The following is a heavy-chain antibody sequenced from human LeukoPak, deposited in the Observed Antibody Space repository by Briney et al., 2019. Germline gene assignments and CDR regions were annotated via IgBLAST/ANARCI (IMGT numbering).Heavy chain of an antibody. D-gene: IGHD3-22*01. CDR3: ASSTSGYYREYFQH. CDR1: GFTVSSNY. CDR2: IYSGGST. V-gene: IGHV3-53*01. Sequence: GGSLRLSCAASGFTVSSNYMSWVRQAPGKGLEWVSVIYSGGSTYCPDSVKGRFTISRDNSKNTLYLQMNRLRAEDTAVYYYASSTSGYYREYFQHWGQGTLVTVSS. J-gene: IGHJ1*01.